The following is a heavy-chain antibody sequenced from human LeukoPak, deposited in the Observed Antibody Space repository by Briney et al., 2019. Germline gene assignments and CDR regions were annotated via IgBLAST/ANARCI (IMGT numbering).Heavy chain of an antibody. CDR3: ARGIVGAQGLSEYFQH. Sequence: GGSLRLSCAASGFTFSSYSMSWVRQAPGKGLEWVSYISSSSSTIYYADSVKGRFTISRDNAKNSLYLQMNSLRAEDTAVYYCARGIVGAQGLSEYFQHWGQGTLVTVSS. CDR1: GFTFSSYS. V-gene: IGHV3-48*01. CDR2: ISSSSSTI. D-gene: IGHD1-26*01. J-gene: IGHJ1*01.